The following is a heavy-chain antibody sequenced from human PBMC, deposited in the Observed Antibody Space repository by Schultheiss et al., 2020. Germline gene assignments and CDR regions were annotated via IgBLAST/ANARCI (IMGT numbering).Heavy chain of an antibody. D-gene: IGHD3-16*01. J-gene: IGHJ4*02. CDR3: ARHYHTLHLGSFVDY. V-gene: IGHV4-39*01. CDR1: GGSISSSNYY. CDR2: IYFSGST. Sequence: SETLSLTCTVSGGSISSSNYYWGWIRQPPGKGLEWIGSIYFSGSTYYNPSLKSRVTISVDTSKNQFSLKLSSVTAADTAVYYCARHYHTLHLGSFVDYWGQGTLVTVSS.